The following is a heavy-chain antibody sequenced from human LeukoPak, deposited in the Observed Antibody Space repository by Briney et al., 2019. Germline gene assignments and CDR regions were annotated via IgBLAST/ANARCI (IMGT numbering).Heavy chain of an antibody. CDR3: ARDQGAVAGGWFDP. V-gene: IGHV3-30*19. D-gene: IGHD6-19*01. CDR2: IWYDGSNK. J-gene: IGHJ5*02. CDR1: GFTFSTYG. Sequence: GGSLRLSCAASGFTFSTYGMHWVRQAPGEGLEWVAVIWYDGSNKYYADSVKGRFTISRDNSKNTLYLQMNSLRAEDTAVYYCARDQGAVAGGWFDPWGQGTLVTVSS.